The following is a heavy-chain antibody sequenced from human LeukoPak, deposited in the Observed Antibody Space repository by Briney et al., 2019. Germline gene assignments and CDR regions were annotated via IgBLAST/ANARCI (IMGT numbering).Heavy chain of an antibody. CDR1: GFIFSNYA. V-gene: IGHV3-23*01. D-gene: IGHD3-9*01. CDR3: AKWGDYDVLTGYYVPDF. Sequence: QAGASLRLSCAASGFIFSNYAMYWVRQAPGKGLEWVSAISGRSNNTYYADSVKGRFTISRDSSKNTLYLQMNSLRADDTAVYYCAKWGDYDVLTGYYVPDFWGQGTLVTVSS. CDR2: ISGRSNNT. J-gene: IGHJ4*02.